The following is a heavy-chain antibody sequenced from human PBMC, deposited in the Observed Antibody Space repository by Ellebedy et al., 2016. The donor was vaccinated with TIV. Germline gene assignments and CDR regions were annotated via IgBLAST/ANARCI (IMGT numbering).Heavy chain of an antibody. Sequence: GESLKISCVASGFTFSDYYMSWVRQAPGKGLEWLSYISGRGYTIYYANSLKGRFTVSRDNTKNSLFLQMDSLAAEDTAFYYCARDGGEQLALDFWGQGTLVTVSS. V-gene: IGHV3-11*01. CDR2: ISGRGYTI. D-gene: IGHD1/OR15-1a*01. CDR3: ARDGGEQLALDF. CDR1: GFTFSDYY. J-gene: IGHJ4*02.